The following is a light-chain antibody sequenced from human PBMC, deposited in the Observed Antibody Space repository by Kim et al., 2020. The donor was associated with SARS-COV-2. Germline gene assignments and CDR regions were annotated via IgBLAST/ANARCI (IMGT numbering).Light chain of an antibody. CDR1: QGIGNF. J-gene: IGKJ4*01. Sequence: EFVGDRVTITCRASQGIGNFLAWYQEKPGKAPKSLIYSASILQSGVPSKFRGSGSGTDFTLTISSLQPEDFATYYCQHYNGFPFTFGGGTKVDIK. V-gene: IGKV1-16*02. CDR2: SAS. CDR3: QHYNGFPFT.